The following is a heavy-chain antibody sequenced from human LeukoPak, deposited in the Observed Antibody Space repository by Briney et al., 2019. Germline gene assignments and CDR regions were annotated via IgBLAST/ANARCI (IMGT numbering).Heavy chain of an antibody. Sequence: ASVKVSCKASGYTFTSYGISWVRQAPGQGLECMGWISTYNGKTVYAQKLQGRVTMTTDTSTSTAYMELRSLRSDDTAVYYCARQSFITNRSPDNAFDIWGQGTMVTVSS. V-gene: IGHV1-18*01. D-gene: IGHD1-14*01. CDR1: GYTFTSYG. J-gene: IGHJ3*02. CDR2: ISTYNGKT. CDR3: ARQSFITNRSPDNAFDI.